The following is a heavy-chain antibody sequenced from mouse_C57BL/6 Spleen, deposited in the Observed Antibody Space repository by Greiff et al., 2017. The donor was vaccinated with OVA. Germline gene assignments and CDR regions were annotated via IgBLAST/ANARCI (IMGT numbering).Heavy chain of an antibody. V-gene: IGHV5-17*01. CDR1: GFTFSDYG. Sequence: DVMLVESGGGLVKPGGSLKLSCAASGFTFSDYGMHWVRQAPEKGLEWVAYISSGSSTIYYADTVKGRFTISRDNAKNTLFLQMTSLRSEDTAMYYCARGVGTDYFDYWGQGTTLTVSS. CDR3: ARGVGTDYFDY. D-gene: IGHD4-1*01. CDR2: ISSGSSTI. J-gene: IGHJ2*01.